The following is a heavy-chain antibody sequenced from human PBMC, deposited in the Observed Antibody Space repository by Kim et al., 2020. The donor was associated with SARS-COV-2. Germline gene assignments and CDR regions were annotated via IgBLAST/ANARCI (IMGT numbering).Heavy chain of an antibody. CDR2: ISGSGGST. CDR1: GFTFSTSA. CDR3: AKEYSGGWFFDH. D-gene: IGHD6-19*01. Sequence: GGSLRLSCAASGFTFSTSAMSWVRQAPGKGLEWVSAISGSGGSTYYADSVKGRFTISRDNSKSTLDLQMNSLRAEDTAVYFCAKEYSGGWFFDHWGQGALVTFSS. V-gene: IGHV3-23*01. J-gene: IGHJ4*02.